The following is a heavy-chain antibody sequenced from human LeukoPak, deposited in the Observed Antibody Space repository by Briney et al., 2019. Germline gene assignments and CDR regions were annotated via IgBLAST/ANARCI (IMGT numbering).Heavy chain of an antibody. V-gene: IGHV1-2*02. CDR2: INPNSGGT. CDR3: ARDYGDYFLFGPVYYMDV. Sequence: ASVKVSCKASGYTFTGYYMHWVRQAPGQGLEWMGWINPNSGGTNYAQKFQGRVTMTRDTSISTAYMELSRLRSDDTAVYYCARDYGDYFLFGPVYYMDVWGKGTTVTVSS. CDR1: GYTFTGYY. D-gene: IGHD4-17*01. J-gene: IGHJ6*03.